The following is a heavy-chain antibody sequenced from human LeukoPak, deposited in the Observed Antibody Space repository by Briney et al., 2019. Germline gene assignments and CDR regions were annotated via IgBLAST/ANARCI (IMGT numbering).Heavy chain of an antibody. CDR2: INPNSGGT. Sequence: ASVKVSCKASGYTFTGYYMHWVRQAPGQGLEWMGWINPNSGGTNYAQKFQGWVTMTRDTSISTAYMELRSLRSDDTAVYYCARRRSGRDGYNFDYWGQGTLVTVSS. CDR3: ARRRSGRDGYNFDY. CDR1: GYTFTGYY. V-gene: IGHV1-2*04. J-gene: IGHJ4*02. D-gene: IGHD5-24*01.